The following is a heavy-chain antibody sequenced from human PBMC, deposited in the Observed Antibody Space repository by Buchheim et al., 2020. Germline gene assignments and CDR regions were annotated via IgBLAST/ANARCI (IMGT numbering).Heavy chain of an antibody. CDR1: GYTFTSYY. CDR2: INPSGGST. CDR3: ARERWFGELGPYYGMDV. J-gene: IGHJ6*02. V-gene: IGHV1-46*03. Sequence: QVQLVQSGAEVKKPGASVKVSCKASGYTFTSYYMHWVRQAPGQGLEWMGIINPSGGSTSYAQKFQGRVTLTRDTSTSTVYMELSSLRSEDTAVYYCARERWFGELGPYYGMDVWGQGTT. D-gene: IGHD3-10*01.